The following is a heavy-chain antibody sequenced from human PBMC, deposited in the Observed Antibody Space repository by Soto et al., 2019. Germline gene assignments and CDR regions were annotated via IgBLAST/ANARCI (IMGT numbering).Heavy chain of an antibody. CDR2: IKQDGSEK. Sequence: PGETLSLSCVASGFGFGSHDMCWVRQAQGQGLEWVANIKQDGSEKYYVDSVKGPFTISRDNAKNSLYLQMNSLRAEDTAVYYCARTSRIAARQFWFDPWGQGTLVTVSS. D-gene: IGHD6-6*01. V-gene: IGHV3-7*01. CDR3: ARTSRIAARQFWFDP. CDR1: GFGFGSHD. J-gene: IGHJ5*02.